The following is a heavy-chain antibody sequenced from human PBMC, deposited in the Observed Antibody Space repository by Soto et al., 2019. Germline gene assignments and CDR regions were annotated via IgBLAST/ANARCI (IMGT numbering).Heavy chain of an antibody. Sequence: GASVKVSCKASGYTFTGYYMHWVRQAPGQGLEWMGWINPNSGGTNYAQKFQGRVTMTRDTSISTAYMELSRLRSDDTAVYYCARXHYSNYGAGPDYYGMDVWGQGTTVTVSS. J-gene: IGHJ6*02. D-gene: IGHD4-4*01. CDR3: ARXHYSNYGAGPDYYGMDV. V-gene: IGHV1-2*02. CDR1: GYTFTGYY. CDR2: INPNSGGT.